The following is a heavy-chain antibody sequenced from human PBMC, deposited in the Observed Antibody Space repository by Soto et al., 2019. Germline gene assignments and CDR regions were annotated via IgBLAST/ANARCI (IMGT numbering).Heavy chain of an antibody. D-gene: IGHD2-2*02. V-gene: IGHV3-23*01. CDR1: GFTFSSYA. J-gene: IGHJ6*03. CDR2: ISGSGGST. Sequence: PGGSLRLSCAASGFTFSSYAMSWVRQAPGKGLEWVSAISGSGGSTYYADSVKGRFTISRDNSKNTRYLQMNSLRAEDTAVYYCAKGLRGVPAAIDYYYYYMDVWGKGTTVTVSS. CDR3: AKGLRGVPAAIDYYYYYMDV.